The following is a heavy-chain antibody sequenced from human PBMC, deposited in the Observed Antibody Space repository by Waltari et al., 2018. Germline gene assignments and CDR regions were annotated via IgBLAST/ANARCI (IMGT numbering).Heavy chain of an antibody. Sequence: QVQLVESGGGVVQPGGSLRLSCAASGFTFSSYAIHWVRQAPGKGLKGVTTISDDGGNKYYADSVKGRFTISRDNSKNTLYLQMNSLRPEDTAVYYCGRGKYMCYYDSSGFDYWGQGTLVTVSS. J-gene: IGHJ4*02. D-gene: IGHD3-22*01. CDR3: GRGKYMCYYDSSGFDY. CDR2: ISDDGGNK. V-gene: IGHV3-30*01. CDR1: GFTFSSYA.